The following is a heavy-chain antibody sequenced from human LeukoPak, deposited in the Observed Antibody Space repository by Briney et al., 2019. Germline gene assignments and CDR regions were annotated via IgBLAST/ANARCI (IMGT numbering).Heavy chain of an antibody. Sequence: SETLSLTCTVSGYSISSGYYWGWIRQPPGKGLEWIGSIYHGGSTYYNPSLKSRVTISVDTSKNQFSLKLSSVTAADTAVYFCARDSWPEVVRFDYWGQGTLVTVSA. D-gene: IGHD1-14*01. CDR1: GYSISSGYY. CDR2: IYHGGST. V-gene: IGHV4-38-2*02. CDR3: ARDSWPEVVRFDY. J-gene: IGHJ4*02.